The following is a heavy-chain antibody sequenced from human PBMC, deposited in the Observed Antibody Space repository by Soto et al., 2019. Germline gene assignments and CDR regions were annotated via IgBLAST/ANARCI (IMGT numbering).Heavy chain of an antibody. CDR3: ARGDGFNYYFDY. J-gene: IGHJ4*02. D-gene: IGHD1-1*01. CDR2: HIPMFGST. CDR1: GGTFSGAG. Sequence: QVRLVQSGAEVRQPGSSVRVSCKASGGTFSGAGVSWVRQAPGQGLEWMGNHIPMFGSTNYAEKFQGRLNISADAPATTAYMDLSSLRSDDTAVYYAARGDGFNYYFDYWGQGALVTVSS. V-gene: IGHV1-69*18.